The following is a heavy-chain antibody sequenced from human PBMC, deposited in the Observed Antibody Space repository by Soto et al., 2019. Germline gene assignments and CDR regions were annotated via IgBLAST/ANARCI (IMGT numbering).Heavy chain of an antibody. CDR2: INSDGSNT. J-gene: IGHJ5*02. CDR1: GFTFSSYW. D-gene: IGHD2-2*02. Sequence: GGSLRLSCAASGFTFSSYWMHWVRQAPGKGLVWVSRINSDGSNTNYADSVKGRFTISRDNSKNTLYLQMNSLRAEDTAVYYCARDRVVPAAIRRGWFDPWGQGTLVTVSS. CDR3: ARDRVVPAAIRRGWFDP. V-gene: IGHV3-74*01.